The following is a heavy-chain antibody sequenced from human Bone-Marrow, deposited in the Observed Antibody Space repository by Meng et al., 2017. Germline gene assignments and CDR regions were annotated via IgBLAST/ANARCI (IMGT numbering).Heavy chain of an antibody. CDR2: MHYNGIT. CDR3: ARKAVAGNFDY. V-gene: IGHV4-30-4*08. J-gene: IGHJ4*02. D-gene: IGHD6-13*01. Sequence: QVQLQESGPGLVKPSQTLALTCTVSGSSISNDENYWSWIRQSPGEGLEWIGYMHYNGITYYNPSLRSRVTLSIDKSKNQFSLKLSSVTAADTAVYYCARKAVAGNFDYWGQGTLVTVSS. CDR1: GSSISNDENY.